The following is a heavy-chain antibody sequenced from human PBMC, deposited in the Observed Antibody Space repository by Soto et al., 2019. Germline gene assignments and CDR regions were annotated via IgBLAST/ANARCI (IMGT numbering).Heavy chain of an antibody. Sequence: QVQLVQSGAEVKKPGASVKVSCKASGYTFTSYAMHWVRQAPGQRLEWMGWINAGNGNTKYSQKFQGRVTITRDTSASTAYMELSSLRSEDTAVSYCAGGLELYYFDYWGQGTLVTVSS. CDR1: GYTFTSYA. J-gene: IGHJ4*02. CDR3: AGGLELYYFDY. V-gene: IGHV1-3*01. CDR2: INAGNGNT. D-gene: IGHD1-7*01.